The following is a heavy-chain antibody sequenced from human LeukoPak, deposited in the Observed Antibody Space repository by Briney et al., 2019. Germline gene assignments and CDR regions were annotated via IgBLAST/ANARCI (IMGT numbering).Heavy chain of an antibody. CDR3: ARLCILTGYGWFDP. V-gene: IGHV4-59*08. CDR2: IYYSGST. CDR1: GGSISSYY. Sequence: PSETLSLTCTVSGGSISSYYWSWIRQPPGKGLESIGYIYYSGSTNYNPSLKSRVTISVDTSKNQFSLKLSSVTAADTAVYYCARLCILTGYGWFDPWGQRTPVTVSS. J-gene: IGHJ5*02. D-gene: IGHD3-9*01.